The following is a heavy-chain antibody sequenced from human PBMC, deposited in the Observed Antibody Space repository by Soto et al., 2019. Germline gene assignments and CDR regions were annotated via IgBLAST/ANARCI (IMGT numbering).Heavy chain of an antibody. CDR3: ARWADYGASVHYHFDK. D-gene: IGHD4-17*01. CDR2: TSIYKGHT. V-gene: IGHV1-18*01. Sequence: QVQLVQSGPEVHKPWASLKVSFKASGYQFTSSGISWVRHPPGQGREWMGWTSIYKGHTEDSQKFRGRVVMTTATYADTAYLELKSLRPDDAALYYCARWADYGASVHYHFDKWGQGTLVTVSS. J-gene: IGHJ4*02. CDR1: GYQFTSSG.